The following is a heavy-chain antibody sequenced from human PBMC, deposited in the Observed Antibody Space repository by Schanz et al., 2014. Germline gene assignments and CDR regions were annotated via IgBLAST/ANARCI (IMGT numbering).Heavy chain of an antibody. D-gene: IGHD5-18*01. CDR3: AKYGGGYSYGFVEY. Sequence: QVHLVESGGGVVQPGRSLRLSCAASGFTFSSYGMHWVRQSPGKGLEWVALISYDGSNKYYADSVKGRFTISRDSSKNTLYLQMKSLRAEDTTVYYCAKYGGGYSYGFVEYWGQGILVTVSS. V-gene: IGHV3-33*05. J-gene: IGHJ4*02. CDR2: ISYDGSNK. CDR1: GFTFSSYG.